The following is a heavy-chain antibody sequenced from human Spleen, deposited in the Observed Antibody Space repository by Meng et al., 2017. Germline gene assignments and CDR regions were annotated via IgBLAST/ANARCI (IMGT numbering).Heavy chain of an antibody. CDR3: AKDVSGYGDFDY. D-gene: IGHD4/OR15-4a*01. Sequence: DVHLVQAGGVWVQPGGSQGLSCAASGFIFSNFAMNWVRQAPGKGLEWVSTIRGSGGRTYYADFVKGRFTISRDNSKNMLYLQLESLRVDDTAVYYCAKDVSGYGDFDYWGQGTLVTVSS. J-gene: IGHJ4*02. CDR1: GFIFSNFA. CDR2: IRGSGGRT. V-gene: IGHV3-23*04.